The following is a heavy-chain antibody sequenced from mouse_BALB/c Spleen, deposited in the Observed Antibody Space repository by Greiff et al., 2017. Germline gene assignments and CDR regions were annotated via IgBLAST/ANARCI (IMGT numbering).Heavy chain of an antibody. CDR2: ISYDGSN. J-gene: IGHJ4*01. CDR3: ARGDDYDVAGYAMDY. V-gene: IGHV3-6*02. CDR1: GYSITSGYY. D-gene: IGHD2-4*01. Sequence: EVHLVESGPGLVKPSQSLSLTCSVTGYSITSGYYWNWIRQFPGNKLEWMGYISYDGSNNYNPSLKNRISITRDTSKNQFFLKLNSVTTEDTATYYCARGDDYDVAGYAMDYWGQGTSVTVSS.